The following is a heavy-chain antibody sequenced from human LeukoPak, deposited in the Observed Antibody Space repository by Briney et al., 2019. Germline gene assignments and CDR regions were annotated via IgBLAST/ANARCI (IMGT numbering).Heavy chain of an antibody. V-gene: IGHV3-21*01. CDR1: GFTFSSYS. D-gene: IGHD5-18*01. Sequence: GGSLRLSCAASGFTFSSYSMNWVRQAPGKGLEWVSSISSSSSYIYYADSVKGRFTISRDNAKNSLYLQMNSLRAEDTAVYYCARGGDSYGFWYYWGQGTLVTVSS. CDR3: ARGGDSYGFWYY. CDR2: ISSSSSYI. J-gene: IGHJ4*02.